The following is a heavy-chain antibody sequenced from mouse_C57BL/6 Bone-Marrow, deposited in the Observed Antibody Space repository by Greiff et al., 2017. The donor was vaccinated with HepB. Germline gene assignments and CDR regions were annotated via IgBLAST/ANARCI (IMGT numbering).Heavy chain of an antibody. CDR3: SRRSYYYYYYAMDY. CDR1: GFTFSSYG. D-gene: IGHD1-1*01. V-gene: IGHV5-6*02. CDR2: ISSGGSYT. J-gene: IGHJ4*01. Sequence: EVKLVESGGDLVKPGGSLKLSCAASGFTFSSYGMSWVRQTPDKRLEWVATISSGGSYTYYPDSVKGRFTISRDNAKNTLYLQMSSLKSEDTAMYYCSRRSYYYYYYAMDYWGQGTSVTVSA.